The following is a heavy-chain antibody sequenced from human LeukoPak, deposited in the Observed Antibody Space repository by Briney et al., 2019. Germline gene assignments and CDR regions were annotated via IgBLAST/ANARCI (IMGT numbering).Heavy chain of an antibody. Sequence: ASVKVSCKTSGYKLTSYGIIWVRQAPGQGLEWMGRISDDNANTAYAESFQGRVTMTTDAATSTAYMDVRSLRYDDTAVYLWAREHIRDYLDRYSDVLKWVIDHWGQGTLVIVSS. J-gene: IGHJ4*02. CDR1: GYKLTSYG. CDR2: ISDDNANT. CDR3: AREHIRDYLDRYSDVLKWVIDH. D-gene: IGHD6-13*01. V-gene: IGHV1-18*01.